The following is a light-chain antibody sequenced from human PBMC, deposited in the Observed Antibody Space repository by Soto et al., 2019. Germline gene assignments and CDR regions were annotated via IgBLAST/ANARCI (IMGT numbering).Light chain of an antibody. CDR2: GAS. J-gene: IGKJ3*01. Sequence: ESVLTQSPGTLSMSPGERATLSCRASQSVSSSYSAWYQQKPGQAPRLLIYGASSRATGIPDRFSGSGSGTDFTHTISRLEPEDFAVYYCQQYGSSPFTFGPGTKVDIK. CDR1: QSVSSSY. V-gene: IGKV3-20*01. CDR3: QQYGSSPFT.